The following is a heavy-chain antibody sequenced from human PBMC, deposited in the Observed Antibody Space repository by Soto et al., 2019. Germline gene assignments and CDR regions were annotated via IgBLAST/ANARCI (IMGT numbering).Heavy chain of an antibody. J-gene: IGHJ6*02. Sequence: PSETLSLTCVVSGGSITSYHWSWIRQPPGRGLEWIGSLYHIGSTHYNTSLKSRVTIPVDTSKNHFSLELNSVTAADTAIYYCRSSTSCYDESCVDVWGQGTMVTVSS. CDR2: LYHIGST. CDR1: GGSITSYH. D-gene: IGHD2-2*01. V-gene: IGHV4-38-2*01. CDR3: RSSTSCYDESCVDV.